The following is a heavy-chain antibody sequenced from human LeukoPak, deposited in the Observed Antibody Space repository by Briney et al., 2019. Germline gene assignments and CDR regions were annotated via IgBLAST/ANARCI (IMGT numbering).Heavy chain of an antibody. CDR1: GGSISSYY. CDR2: IYYSGST. Sequence: SETLSLTCTVSGGSISSYYWSWIRQPPGKGLEWIGYIYYSGSTNYNPSLKSRVTISVDTSKNQFSLKLSSVTAADTAVYYCARHLYYYYGMDVWGQGTTVTVSS. J-gene: IGHJ6*02. CDR3: ARHLYYYYGMDV. V-gene: IGHV4-59*08.